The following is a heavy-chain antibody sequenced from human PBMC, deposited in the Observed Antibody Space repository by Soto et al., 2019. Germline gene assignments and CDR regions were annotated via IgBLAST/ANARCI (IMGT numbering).Heavy chain of an antibody. J-gene: IGHJ4*02. D-gene: IGHD5-12*01. V-gene: IGHV3-7*03. Sequence: EVQLVESGGGLVQPGGSLRLSCAASGFTFRSNWMSWVRQAPGKGLEWVANIKQDGSEKYYVDSVKGRFTISRDNAKNSLYLQMTSLRAEDTAVYYCATSGGGWLQPPVWGQGTLVTVSS. CDR1: GFTFRSNW. CDR2: IKQDGSEK. CDR3: ATSGGGWLQPPV.